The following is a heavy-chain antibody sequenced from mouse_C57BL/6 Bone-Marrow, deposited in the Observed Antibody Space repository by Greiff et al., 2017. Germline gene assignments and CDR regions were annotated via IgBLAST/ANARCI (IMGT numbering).Heavy chain of an antibody. J-gene: IGHJ3*01. CDR2: ISSGGSSI. CDR1: GFTFSSYG. V-gene: IGHV5-6*01. Sequence: DVHLVESGGDLVQPGGSLKLSCAASGFTFSSYGMSWVRQTPDKRLEWVATISSGGSSIYYPDSVKGRFTISRDNAKNTLYLQMSSLKSEDTAMYYCARLGAWFAYWGQGTLVTVSA. CDR3: ARLGAWFAY.